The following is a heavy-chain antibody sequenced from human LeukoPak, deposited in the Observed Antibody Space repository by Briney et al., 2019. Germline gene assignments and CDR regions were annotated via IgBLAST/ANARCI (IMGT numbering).Heavy chain of an antibody. CDR1: GCTFSSYS. J-gene: IGHJ4*02. CDR2: ISSSSSYI. D-gene: IGHD3-10*01. Sequence: GGSLRLSCAASGCTFSSYSMNWVRQAPGKGLEWVSYISSSSSYIYYADSVKGRFTISRDNAKNSLYLQMNSLRAEDTAVYYCAKDVGYYGSGTYYIEYWGQGTLVTVSS. V-gene: IGHV3-21*05. CDR3: AKDVGYYGSGTYYIEY.